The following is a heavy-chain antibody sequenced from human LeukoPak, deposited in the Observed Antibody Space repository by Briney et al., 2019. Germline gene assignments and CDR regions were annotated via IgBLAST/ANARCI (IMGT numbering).Heavy chain of an antibody. CDR3: QRTAYDSSGYYYNY. V-gene: IGHV4-59*08. D-gene: IGHD3-22*01. CDR2: IYYSGST. J-gene: IGHJ4*02. CDR1: GGSISSYY. Sequence: SETLSLTCTVSGGSISSYYWSWNRHPPWKGLELIGYIYYSGSTNYNPSLKSRVTISVDTSKNQFSLKLSSVTAADTALFFRQRTAYDSSGYYYNYWGQGTLVTVSS.